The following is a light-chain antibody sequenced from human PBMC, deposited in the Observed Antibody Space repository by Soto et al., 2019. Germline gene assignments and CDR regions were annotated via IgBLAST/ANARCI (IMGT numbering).Light chain of an antibody. V-gene: IGLV2-11*01. Sequence: SALTQPRSVSGSPGESVTISCTGSSSDVGGYNCVSWYQQLPGRAPKLMIYDVSERPSGIPDRFSGSKSGNTASLPISGLRADVEANYNAYSYTYTITFYVSGRGTKVPV. J-gene: IGLJ1*01. CDR3: YSYTYTITFYV. CDR1: SSDVGGYNC. CDR2: DVS.